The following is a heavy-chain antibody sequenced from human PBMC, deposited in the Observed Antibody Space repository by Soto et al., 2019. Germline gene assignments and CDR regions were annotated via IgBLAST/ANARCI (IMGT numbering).Heavy chain of an antibody. Sequence: SETLSLTCTVSGGSIRSYYWSWIRQPPGMGLEWIGYIYYIVSTNYIPSLKSRVTISVDTSKNQFSLKLSSVTAADTAVYYCARYLDSSRWSYFDYWGQGTLVTVSS. J-gene: IGHJ4*02. CDR1: GGSIRSYY. D-gene: IGHD6-13*01. V-gene: IGHV4-59*01. CDR2: IYYIVST. CDR3: ARYLDSSRWSYFDY.